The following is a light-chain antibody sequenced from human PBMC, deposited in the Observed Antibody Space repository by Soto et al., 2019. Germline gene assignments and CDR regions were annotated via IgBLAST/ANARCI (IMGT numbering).Light chain of an antibody. CDR2: GAS. V-gene: IGKV3-20*01. J-gene: IGKJ5*01. Sequence: EIVLTQSPGTLSLSPGERATLSCRASQSVSSNYLAWYQQKPGQAPRLLIYGASSRATGIPDRFSGSGSGTDFTLTISSLEPEDFVVYYCQQYSSSPSITFGQGTRLEIK. CDR1: QSVSSNY. CDR3: QQYSSSPSIT.